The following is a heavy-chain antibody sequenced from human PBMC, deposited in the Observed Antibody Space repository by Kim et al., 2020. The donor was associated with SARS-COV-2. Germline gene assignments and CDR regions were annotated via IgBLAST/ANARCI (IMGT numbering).Heavy chain of an antibody. CDR1: GFTFSSYA. CDR2: ISGSGGST. CDR3: AKTANYYGSGSYYKGVGWFDP. J-gene: IGHJ5*02. Sequence: GGSLRLSCAASGFTFSSYAMSWVRQAPGKGLEWVSAISGSGGSTYYADSVKGRFTISRDNSKNTLYLQMNSLRAEDTAVYYCAKTANYYGSGSYYKGVGWFDPWGQGTLVTVSS. V-gene: IGHV3-23*01. D-gene: IGHD3-10*01.